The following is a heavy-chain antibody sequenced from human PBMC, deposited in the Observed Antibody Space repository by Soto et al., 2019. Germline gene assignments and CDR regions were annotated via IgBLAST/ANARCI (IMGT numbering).Heavy chain of an antibody. J-gene: IGHJ6*02. CDR1: GGTFSSYV. CDR3: MRDRRSRTSSTGADYYYYYGMDV. CDR2: IIDIFDTA. D-gene: IGHD2-2*01. V-gene: IGHV1-69*01. Sequence: VQLVQSGPEVKKPGSSVKVSCKASGGTFSSYVLSWVRQAPGHGLEWMGGIIDIFDTANYAQKFQGRLTITADESTSTSYMELSSLRSDDTAVYYCMRDRRSRTSSTGADYYYYYGMDVWGQGTTVTVSS.